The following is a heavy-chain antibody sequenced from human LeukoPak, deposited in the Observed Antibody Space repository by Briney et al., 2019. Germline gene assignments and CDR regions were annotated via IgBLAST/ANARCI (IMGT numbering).Heavy chain of an antibody. D-gene: IGHD5-12*01. CDR1: GFTFSSYG. J-gene: IGHJ4*02. CDR3: AKQRGYSGYDQLNYFDY. Sequence: GRSLRLSCAASGFTFSSYGMHWVRQAPGKGLEWVAVITYDGSNKYYADSVKGRFTISRDNSKNTLYLQMNSLRAEDTAVYYCAKQRGYSGYDQLNYFDYWGQGTPVTVSS. V-gene: IGHV3-30*18. CDR2: ITYDGSNK.